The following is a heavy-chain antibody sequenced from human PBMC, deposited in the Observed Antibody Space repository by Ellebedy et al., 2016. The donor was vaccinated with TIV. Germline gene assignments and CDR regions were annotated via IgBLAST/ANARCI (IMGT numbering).Heavy chain of an antibody. CDR1: GFTFSSYA. D-gene: IGHD3-10*01. V-gene: IGHV3-23*01. Sequence: GESLKISCAASGFTFSSYAMSWVRQAPGKGLEWVSVISGGDSKTYYADSVKGRVTLSKDNSKNTLYLQMNSLRAEDTAVYYCAKGWSSETARYGEYWGQGTLVTVSS. CDR2: ISGGDSKT. CDR3: AKGWSSETARYGEY. J-gene: IGHJ4*02.